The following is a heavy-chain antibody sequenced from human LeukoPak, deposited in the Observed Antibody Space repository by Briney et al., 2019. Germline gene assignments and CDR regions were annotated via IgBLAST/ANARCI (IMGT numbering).Heavy chain of an antibody. CDR1: GFTFSSCG. J-gene: IGHJ4*02. D-gene: IGHD2/OR15-2a*01. CDR2: IWYDGSNK. V-gene: IGHV3-33*06. Sequence: GGSLRLSCAASGFTFSSCGMHWVRQAPGKGLEWVAVIWYDGSNKYYADSVKGRFTISRDNSKNTLYLQMNSLRAEDTAVYYCAKDRSTIHGGFDYWGQGTLVTVSS. CDR3: AKDRSTIHGGFDY.